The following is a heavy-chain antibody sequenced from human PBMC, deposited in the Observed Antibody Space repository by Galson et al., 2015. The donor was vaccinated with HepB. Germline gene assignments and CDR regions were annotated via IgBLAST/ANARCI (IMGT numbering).Heavy chain of an antibody. D-gene: IGHD2-2*02. CDR1: GFTFSSHG. CDR2: ISYDGSNK. Sequence: SLRLSCAASGFTFSSHGMLWVRQAPGKGLEWVAVISYDGSNKYYADSVNGRFTISSDNSKNTLYLQMNSLRAEDTAVYYCAKRIRYCSSTSCYTETSRHYYGMDVWGQGTTVTVSS. V-gene: IGHV3-30*18. CDR3: AKRIRYCSSTSCYTETSRHYYGMDV. J-gene: IGHJ6*02.